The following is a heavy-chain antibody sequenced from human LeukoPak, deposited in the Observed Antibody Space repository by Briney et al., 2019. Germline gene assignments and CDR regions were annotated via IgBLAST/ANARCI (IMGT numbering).Heavy chain of an antibody. CDR1: GGSISSSSYY. CDR3: ARHLPYGDSCSGFDY. CDR2: IYYSGST. D-gene: IGHD4-17*01. J-gene: IGHJ4*02. Sequence: PSETLSLTCTVSGGSISSSSYYWCWIRQPPGKGLEWIGSIYYSGSTYYNPSLKSRVTISVDTSKNQFSLKLSSVTAADTAVYYCARHLPYGDSCSGFDYWGQGTLVTVSS. V-gene: IGHV4-39*01.